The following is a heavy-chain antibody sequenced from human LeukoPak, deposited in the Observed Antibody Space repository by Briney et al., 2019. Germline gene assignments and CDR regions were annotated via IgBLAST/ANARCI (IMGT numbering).Heavy chain of an antibody. CDR2: ISSSSSYI. Sequence: GTLSLTCAVTGGSISSSNWWSWVRQPPGKGLEWVSSISSSSSYIYYADSVKGRFTISRDNAKNSLYLQMNSLRAEDTAVYYCASKVIGPGKRNDAFDIWGQGTMVTVSS. CDR1: GGSISSSN. D-gene: IGHD1-14*01. J-gene: IGHJ3*02. V-gene: IGHV3-21*01. CDR3: ASKVIGPGKRNDAFDI.